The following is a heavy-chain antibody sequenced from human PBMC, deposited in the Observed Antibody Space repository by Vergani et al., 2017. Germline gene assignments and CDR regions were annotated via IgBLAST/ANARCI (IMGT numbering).Heavy chain of an antibody. CDR3: ARDRYCTNGVCYPDY. CDR1: GYTLTELS. J-gene: IGHJ4*02. Sequence: QVQLVQSGAEVQKPGASVKVSCKVSGYTLTELSMHWVRQAPGKGLEWMGGFDPEDGETIYAQKFQGRVTITRDTSASTAYMELSSLRSEDTAVYYCARDRYCTNGVCYPDYWGQGTLVTISS. D-gene: IGHD2-8*01. CDR2: FDPEDGET. V-gene: IGHV1-24*01.